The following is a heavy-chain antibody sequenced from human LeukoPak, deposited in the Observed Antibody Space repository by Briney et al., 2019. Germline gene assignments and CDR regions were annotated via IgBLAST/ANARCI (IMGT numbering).Heavy chain of an antibody. CDR1: GDSISNGVKY. D-gene: IGHD2-8*02. CDR2: IYHSGRS. J-gene: IGHJ4*02. Sequence: NPSETLSLTCTVSGDSISNGVKYWSWIRQHPGRGLEWIGYIYHSGRSYYNPSLKSRITMSVDTSKNQFSLNLSSVTAAGTAVYYCARDQVECTGGTCQSRVGFDFWGQGTLVTVSS. CDR3: ARDQVECTGGTCQSRVGFDF. V-gene: IGHV4-31*03.